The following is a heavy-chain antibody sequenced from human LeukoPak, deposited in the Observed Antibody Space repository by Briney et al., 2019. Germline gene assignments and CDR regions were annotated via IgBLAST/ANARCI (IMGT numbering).Heavy chain of an antibody. V-gene: IGHV3-43D*03. J-gene: IGHJ3*02. CDR1: RFTFDDYA. CDR3: ARRDIVVVPAAIFGAFDI. D-gene: IGHD2-2*02. CDR2: ISWDGGST. Sequence: GGSLRLSCAASRFTFDDYAMHWVRQAPGKGLEWVSLISWDGGSTYYADSVKGRFTISRDNAKNSLYLQMNSLRAEDTALYYCARRDIVVVPAAIFGAFDIWGQGTMVTVSS.